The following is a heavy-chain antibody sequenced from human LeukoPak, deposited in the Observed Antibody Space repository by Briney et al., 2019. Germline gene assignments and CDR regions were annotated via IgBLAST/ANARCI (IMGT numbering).Heavy chain of an antibody. CDR1: DGAITGYY. D-gene: IGHD6-13*01. CDR2: LHFGEST. J-gene: IGHJ4*02. V-gene: IGHV4-59*01. Sequence: SETLSLTCTVSDGAITGYYWGWIRQPPGKGLDWIGHLHFGESTNYNPSLKSRVTISVDTSKNHFSLKLSSVTAADTAVYYCARGYSTSWTYYFDYWGQGALVTVSS. CDR3: ARGYSTSWTYYFDY.